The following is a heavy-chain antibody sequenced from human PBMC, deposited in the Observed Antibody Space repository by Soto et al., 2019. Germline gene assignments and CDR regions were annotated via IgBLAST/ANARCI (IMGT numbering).Heavy chain of an antibody. V-gene: IGHV1-24*01. J-gene: IGHJ4*02. CDR2: FDPEDGET. Sequence: ASVKVSRTVSGYTLTELSMHCVRQAPGEGLEWMGGFDPEDGETIYAQKFQGRVTMTEDTSTDTAYMELSSLRSEDTAVYYCATAVSIAARPAYDYWGQGTLVTVSS. D-gene: IGHD6-6*01. CDR3: ATAVSIAARPAYDY. CDR1: GYTLTELS.